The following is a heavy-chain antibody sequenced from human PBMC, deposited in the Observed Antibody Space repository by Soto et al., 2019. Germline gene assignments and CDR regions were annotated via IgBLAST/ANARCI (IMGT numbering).Heavy chain of an antibody. J-gene: IGHJ3*02. CDR1: GYTFTAYY. CDR2: VNPHSGAT. V-gene: IGHV1-2*04. D-gene: IGHD1-26*01. Sequence: QELLVQSGAEVKKPGASLRVSCKASGYTFTAYYIHWLRQAPGQGLEWMGWVNPHSGATVIAQKFLGSVTLTTDTSINTAYLEVPTLTSDDTALCYCARPPNPWEPYAFYIWGHGTLVTVSS. CDR3: ARPPNPWEPYAFYI.